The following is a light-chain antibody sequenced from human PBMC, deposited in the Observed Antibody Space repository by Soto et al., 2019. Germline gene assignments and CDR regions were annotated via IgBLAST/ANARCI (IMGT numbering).Light chain of an antibody. CDR1: SSNIGSNY. V-gene: IGLV1-47*01. CDR3: AAWDDSLSGLYV. Sequence: QSVLTQPPSPSGTPGQRVTISCSGSSSNIGSNYVYWYQQLPGTAPKLLIYRNNQRPSGVPDRFSGSKSGTSASLAISGLRSEDEADYYCAAWDDSLSGLYVFGTGTKVTVL. J-gene: IGLJ1*01. CDR2: RNN.